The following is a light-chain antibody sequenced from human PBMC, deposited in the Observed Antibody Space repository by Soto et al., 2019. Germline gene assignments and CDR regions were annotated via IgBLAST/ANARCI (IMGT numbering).Light chain of an antibody. J-gene: IGLJ2*01. Sequence: QSVLTQPRSVSGSPGQSVTISCTGTSSDVGGSNYVSWYQQHPGKAPKLMIYDVSKRPSGVPDRFSGSKSGNTASLTISGLQAEDEADYYCCSYAGSYTHVVFGGGTKLTVL. V-gene: IGLV2-11*01. CDR3: CSYAGSYTHVV. CDR2: DVS. CDR1: SSDVGGSNY.